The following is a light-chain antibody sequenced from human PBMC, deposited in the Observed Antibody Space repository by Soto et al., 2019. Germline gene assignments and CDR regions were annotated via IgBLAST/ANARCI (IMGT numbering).Light chain of an antibody. CDR1: QSVSSSY. V-gene: IGKV3-20*01. CDR2: GAS. CDR3: QQYGSSSWT. Sequence: EIALTQSPGTLSLSPGERATLSCRVSQSVSSSYLAWYQQKPGQAPRLLIYGASSRATGIPDRFSGSGSGTDFTLTISRLEPEDFAVYYCQQYGSSSWTFGQGTKVDIK. J-gene: IGKJ1*01.